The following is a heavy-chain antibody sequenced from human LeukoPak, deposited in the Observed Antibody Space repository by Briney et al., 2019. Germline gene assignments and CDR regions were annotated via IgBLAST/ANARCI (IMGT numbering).Heavy chain of an antibody. CDR2: ISYSGNA. V-gene: IGHV4-39*01. D-gene: IGHD4-11*01. CDR1: GASIITTNYY. J-gene: IGHJ4*02. Sequence: SETLSLTCTVSGASIITTNYYWGWIRQPPGKGLEWIGSISYSGNAYYNPSLRSRLSISMDASKNQFSLRVRSVTAADTAVYYCARNLGQTWGTVTTDLWYFDHWGQGTLVPVSS. CDR3: ARNLGQTWGTVTTDLWYFDH.